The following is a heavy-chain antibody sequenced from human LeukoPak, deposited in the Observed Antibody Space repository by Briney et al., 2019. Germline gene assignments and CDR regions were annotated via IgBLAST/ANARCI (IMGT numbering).Heavy chain of an antibody. D-gene: IGHD6-13*01. CDR3: ASASSHRIAAGGDY. J-gene: IGHJ4*02. Sequence: GGSLRLSYAASGFSISNYWMHWVRQAPGKGLVWVSRIYIDGSSRSYADSVKGRFTISRDNGKNTLYLQMNSLRVEDTAVYYCASASSHRIAAGGDYWGQGTLVTVSS. CDR1: GFSISNYW. CDR2: IYIDGSSR. V-gene: IGHV3-74*01.